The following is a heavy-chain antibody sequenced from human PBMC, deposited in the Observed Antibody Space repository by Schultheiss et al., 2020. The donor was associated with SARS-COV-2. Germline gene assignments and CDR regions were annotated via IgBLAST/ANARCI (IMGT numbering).Heavy chain of an antibody. J-gene: IGHJ4*02. V-gene: IGHV3-7*01. CDR3: ARQREYGSGSRYLDY. CDR2: IKQDGSEK. D-gene: IGHD3-10*01. Sequence: GGSLRLSCAASGFTFSSYGMHWVRQAPGKGLEWVANIKQDGSEKYYVDSVKGRFTISRDNAKNSLYLQMNSLRAEDTAVYYCARQREYGSGSRYLDYWGQGTLVTVSS. CDR1: GFTFSSYG.